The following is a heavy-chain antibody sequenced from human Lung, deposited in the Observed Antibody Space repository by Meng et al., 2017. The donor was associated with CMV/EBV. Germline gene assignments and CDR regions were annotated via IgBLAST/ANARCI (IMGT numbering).Heavy chain of an antibody. D-gene: IGHD3-10*01. CDR2: IYYSWTT. CDR3: ARVGASYYYGLGATN. J-gene: IGHJ4*02. CDR1: AGSIRNPDYY. V-gene: IGHV4-30-4*08. Sequence: SAGSIRNPDYYCPWIRQPPGKGLEWIGYIYYSWTTYYNPSLKSRVSISLDTSKDQFSLKLNSVTAADTAVYYCARVGASYYYGLGATNWGQGILVTVSS.